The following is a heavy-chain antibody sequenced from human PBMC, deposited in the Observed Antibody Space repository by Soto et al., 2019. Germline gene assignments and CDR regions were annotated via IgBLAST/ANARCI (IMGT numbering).Heavy chain of an antibody. J-gene: IGHJ4*02. CDR1: GGSVSSGSYY. D-gene: IGHD3-22*01. Sequence: SETLSLTCTVSGGSVSSGSYYWSWIRQPPGKGLEWIGYIYYSGSTNYNPSLKSRVTISVDTSKNQFSLKLSPVTAADTAVYYCARAVPQYYDDSSGYYAHFDYWGQGTLVAVSS. CDR3: ARAVPQYYDDSSGYYAHFDY. CDR2: IYYSGST. V-gene: IGHV4-61*01.